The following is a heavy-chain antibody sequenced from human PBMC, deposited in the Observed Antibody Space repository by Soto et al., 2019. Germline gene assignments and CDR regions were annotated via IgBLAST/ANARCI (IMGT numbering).Heavy chain of an antibody. D-gene: IGHD6-19*01. CDR1: GGTFSSYA. V-gene: IGHV1-69*13. Sequence: SVRVSCKASGGTFSSYAISWVRQAPGQGLEWMGGIIPIFGTANYAQKFQGRVTITADESTSTAYMELSSLRSEDTAVYYCARMAVAGTVGPFDYWGQGTLVTVSS. CDR3: ARMAVAGTVGPFDY. J-gene: IGHJ4*02. CDR2: IIPIFGTA.